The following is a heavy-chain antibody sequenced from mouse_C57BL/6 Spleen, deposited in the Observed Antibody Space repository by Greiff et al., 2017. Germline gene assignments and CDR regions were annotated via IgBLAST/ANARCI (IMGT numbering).Heavy chain of an antibody. D-gene: IGHD1-1*01. CDR1: GFTFSSYG. CDR3: ARHVTTVVDYFDY. Sequence: EVQVVESGGDLVKPGGSLKLSCAASGFTFSSYGMSWVRQTPDKRLEWVATISSGGSYTYYPDSVKGRFTISRDNAKNTLYLQMSSLKSEDTAMYYCARHVTTVVDYFDYWGQGTTLTVSS. J-gene: IGHJ2*01. CDR2: ISSGGSYT. V-gene: IGHV5-6*01.